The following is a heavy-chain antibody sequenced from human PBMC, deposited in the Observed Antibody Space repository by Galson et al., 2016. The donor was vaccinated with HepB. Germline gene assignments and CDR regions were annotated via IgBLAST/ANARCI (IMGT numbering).Heavy chain of an antibody. Sequence: SETLSLTCTVSGGSISSYYWSWIRQPPGKGLEWIGYIYNSGRTNYNPSLKSRVTISVDTSKNQFYLNLRSVTAADTAVYYCARESARSSGWDNLYYHGMDVWGRGTTVIVSS. CDR2: IYNSGRT. CDR3: ARESARSSGWDNLYYHGMDV. D-gene: IGHD6-25*01. V-gene: IGHV4-59*01. CDR1: GGSISSYY. J-gene: IGHJ6*02.